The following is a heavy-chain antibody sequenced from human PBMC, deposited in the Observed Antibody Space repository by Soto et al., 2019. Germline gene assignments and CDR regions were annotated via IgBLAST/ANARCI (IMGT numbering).Heavy chain of an antibody. J-gene: IGHJ2*01. V-gene: IGHV3-23*01. CDR3: VKRRGEGFFDL. CDR1: GFTFSNFV. Sequence: EVHLLESGGGLVRPGGSLRLSCTASGFTFSNFVMGWVRRAPGKGLEWVSAIGGTSGSTYYADSVKGRFTISRDNSKDSLSLQMNSLGAEDTALYYCVKRRGEGFFDLWGRGTLVTVSS. CDR2: IGGTSGST. D-gene: IGHD3-10*01.